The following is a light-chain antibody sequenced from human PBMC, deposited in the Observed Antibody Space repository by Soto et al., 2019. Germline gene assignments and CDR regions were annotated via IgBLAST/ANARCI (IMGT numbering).Light chain of an antibody. V-gene: IGLV2-8*01. J-gene: IGLJ1*01. Sequence: QSALTQPPSASGSPGQSVTISCTGTSSDVGAYDYVSWYQQHPGKAPKLMIYKINKRPSGVPDRFSGSKSGNTASLTVSGLQAEDEADYYCNSFAGSNNFPYVFGTGTQLTGL. CDR1: SSDVGAYDY. CDR3: NSFAGSNNFPYV. CDR2: KIN.